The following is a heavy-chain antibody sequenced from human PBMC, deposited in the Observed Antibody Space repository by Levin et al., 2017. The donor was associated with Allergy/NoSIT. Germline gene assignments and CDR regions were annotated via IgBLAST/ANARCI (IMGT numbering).Heavy chain of an antibody. D-gene: IGHD5-12*01. CDR3: VKRGFVGNDYS. J-gene: IGHJ5*02. V-gene: IGHV3-30*18. CDR1: GFTFSTYG. Sequence: GGSLRLSCAASGFTFSTYGMHWVRQAPGKGLEWVAVISHDGINKFYAYSVKGRFTISRDNAKNTLNLQMNSLRAEDTAVYYCVKRGFVGNDYSWGQGTLVTVSS. CDR2: ISHDGINK.